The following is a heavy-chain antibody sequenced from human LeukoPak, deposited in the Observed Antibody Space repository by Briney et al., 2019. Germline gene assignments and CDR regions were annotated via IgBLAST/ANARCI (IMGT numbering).Heavy chain of an antibody. J-gene: IGHJ4*02. CDR3: ARESYIVATITGFDY. CDR2: IIPIFGTA. D-gene: IGHD5-12*01. CDR1: GGTFSSYA. Sequence: SVKVSCKASGGTFSSYAISWVRQAPGHGLEWMGRIIPIFGTANYAQKFQGRVTITTDESTSTAYMELSSLRSEDTAVYYCARESYIVATITGFDYWGQGTLVTVSS. V-gene: IGHV1-69*05.